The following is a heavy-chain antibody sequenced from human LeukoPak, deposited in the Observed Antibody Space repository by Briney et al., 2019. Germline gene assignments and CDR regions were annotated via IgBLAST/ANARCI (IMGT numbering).Heavy chain of an antibody. CDR3: ASYPGAAARDRTDY. D-gene: IGHD6-13*01. V-gene: IGHV4-34*01. Sequence: PSETLSLTCAVYGGSFSGYYWSWIRQPPGRGLEWIGEINHSGSTNYNPSLKSRVTISVDTSKNQFSLKLSSVTAADTAVYYCASYPGAAARDRTDYWGQGTLVTVSS. J-gene: IGHJ4*02. CDR2: INHSGST. CDR1: GGSFSGYY.